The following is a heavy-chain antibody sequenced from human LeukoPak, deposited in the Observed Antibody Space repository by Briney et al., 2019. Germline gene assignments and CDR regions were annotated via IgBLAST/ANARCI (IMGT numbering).Heavy chain of an antibody. V-gene: IGHV3-23*01. D-gene: IGHD6-13*01. Sequence: GGSLRLSCAASGFTFSSYAMSWVRQAPGKGLEWVSSMSAGGGTIYYADSVKGRFAISRDNSKNTLFLQMRSLRTEDTALYYCAKVQQLATIYYFDFWGQGSLVTVSS. CDR2: MSAGGGTI. CDR3: AKVQQLATIYYFDF. J-gene: IGHJ4*02. CDR1: GFTFSSYA.